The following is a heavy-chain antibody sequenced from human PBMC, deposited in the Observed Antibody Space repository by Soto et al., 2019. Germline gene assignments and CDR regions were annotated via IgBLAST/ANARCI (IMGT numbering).Heavy chain of an antibody. J-gene: IGHJ4*02. CDR1: GFTFSNAW. CDR3: TTEGSGKSRITIFGVVAPGFDY. V-gene: IGHV3-15*01. CDR2: IKSKTDGGTT. Sequence: EVQLVESGGGLVKPGGSLRLSCAASGFTFSNAWMSWVRQAPGKGLERVGRIKSKTDGGTTDYAAPVKGRFTISRDDSKNTLYLQMNSLKTEDTAVYYCTTEGSGKSRITIFGVVAPGFDYWGQGTLVTVSS. D-gene: IGHD3-3*01.